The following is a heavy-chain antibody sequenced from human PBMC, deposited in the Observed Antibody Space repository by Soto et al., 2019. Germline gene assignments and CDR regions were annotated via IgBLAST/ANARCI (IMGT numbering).Heavy chain of an antibody. Sequence: ASVKVSCKASGYTFTSYDINWVRQATGQGLEWMGWMNPNSGNTGYAQKFQGRVTMTRNTSISTAYMELSSLRSEDTAVYYCARFRAGDDYGDDAFYYYYYYMDVWGKGTTVTVSS. CDR3: ARFRAGDDYGDDAFYYYYYYMDV. CDR1: GYTFTSYD. V-gene: IGHV1-8*01. D-gene: IGHD4-17*01. CDR2: MNPNSGNT. J-gene: IGHJ6*03.